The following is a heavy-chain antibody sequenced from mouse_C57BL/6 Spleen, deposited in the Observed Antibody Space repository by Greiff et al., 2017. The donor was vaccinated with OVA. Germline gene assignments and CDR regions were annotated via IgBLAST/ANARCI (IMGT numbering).Heavy chain of an antibody. CDR1: GFSLTSYA. D-gene: IGHD1-1*01. CDR2: LWTGGGT. J-gene: IGHJ1*03. Sequence: VQLVESGPGLVAPSQSLSITCTVSGFSLTSYAISWVRQPPGKGLEWLGVLWTGGGTNYTSALKSSLSISKDNSKSQVFLKMNSLQTDDTARYYCARSLYYYGSSYWYVDVWGTGTTVTVSS. V-gene: IGHV2-9-1*01. CDR3: ARSLYYYGSSYWYVDV.